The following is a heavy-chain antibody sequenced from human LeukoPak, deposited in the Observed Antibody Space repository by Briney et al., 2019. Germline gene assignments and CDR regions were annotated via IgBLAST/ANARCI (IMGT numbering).Heavy chain of an antibody. J-gene: IGHJ4*02. CDR1: GVTLSDYW. D-gene: IGHD1-7*01. CDR3: VRDGGGTTPYDS. Sequence: GGSLRLSCAASGVTLSDYWMNWVRQTPGEGPVWVSHIRPDGRNIAYADSVKGRFTISRDSAKNTLYLQMNRLRVGETAVYYCVRDGGGTTPYDSWGQGTLVTVSS. CDR2: IRPDGRNI. V-gene: IGHV3-74*01.